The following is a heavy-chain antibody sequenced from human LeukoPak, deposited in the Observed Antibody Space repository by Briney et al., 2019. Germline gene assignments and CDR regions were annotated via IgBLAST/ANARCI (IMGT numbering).Heavy chain of an antibody. J-gene: IGHJ3*02. CDR2: INPDGSEK. CDR3: ARYYDGYSYEDAFDI. D-gene: IGHD3-22*01. V-gene: IGHV3-7*01. Sequence: GGSLRLSCTASGFTFRTYWMSWVRQAPGKGLAWVATINPDGSEKFYVDSVKGRFTISRDNAKNSLSLQMISLRAEDTAVYYCARYYDGYSYEDAFDIWGQGTMVTVSS. CDR1: GFTFRTYW.